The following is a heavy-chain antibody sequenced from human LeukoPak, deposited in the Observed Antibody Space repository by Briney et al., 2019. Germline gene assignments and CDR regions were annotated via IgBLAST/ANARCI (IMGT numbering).Heavy chain of an antibody. J-gene: IGHJ3*02. D-gene: IGHD4-17*01. Sequence: SETLSLTCTVSGGSISSGDYYWSWIRQHPGKGLEWVGYMYYSGSTYYNPSLKSRLTISVDTSKNQFSLKLSSVTAADTAVYYCARDPGDNGDYVKSHAFDIWGQGTMVTVSS. CDR2: MYYSGST. CDR1: GGSISSGDYY. CDR3: ARDPGDNGDYVKSHAFDI. V-gene: IGHV4-31*03.